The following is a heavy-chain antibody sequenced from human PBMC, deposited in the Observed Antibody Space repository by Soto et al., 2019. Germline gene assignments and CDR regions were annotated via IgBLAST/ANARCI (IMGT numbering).Heavy chain of an antibody. Sequence: ASVKVSCKASGYTFTSYYMHWVRQAPGQGLEWMGIINPSGGSTSYAQKFQGRVTMTRDTSTSTVYMELSSLRSEDTAVYYCARDYSRFLELGVYDILTGYPDYWGQGTLVTVSS. D-gene: IGHD3-9*01. CDR2: INPSGGST. CDR1: GYTFTSYY. CDR3: ARDYSRFLELGVYDILTGYPDY. J-gene: IGHJ4*02. V-gene: IGHV1-46*03.